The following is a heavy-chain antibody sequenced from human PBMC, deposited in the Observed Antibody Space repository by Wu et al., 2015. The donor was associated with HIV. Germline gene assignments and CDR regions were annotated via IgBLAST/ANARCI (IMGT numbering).Heavy chain of an antibody. Sequence: QVQLVQSGAEVKKPGASVKVSCRASGYIFTSYYMHWVRQAPGQGLEWMGIINPSGGSTSYAQKFQGRVTMTRDTSTRTVYMELSSLRSEDTALYYCARDHSLQQLGPRWYMDVWGKGTTVTVSS. J-gene: IGHJ6*03. CDR3: ARDHSLQQLGPRWYMDV. CDR2: INPSGGST. D-gene: IGHD6-13*01. V-gene: IGHV1-46*03. CDR1: GYIFTSYY.